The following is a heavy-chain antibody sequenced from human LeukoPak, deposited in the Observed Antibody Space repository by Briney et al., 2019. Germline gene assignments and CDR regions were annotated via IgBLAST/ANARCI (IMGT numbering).Heavy chain of an antibody. J-gene: IGHJ4*02. CDR1: GFTFSSYG. CDR2: ISYDGSNK. V-gene: IGHV3-30*18. CDR3: AKEGGSSGYFDY. D-gene: IGHD6-19*01. Sequence: PGGSLRLSCAASGFTFSSYGMHWVRQAPGKGPEWVAVISYDGSNKYYADSVKGRFTISRDNSKNTLYLQMNSLRAEDTAVYYCAKEGGSSGYFDYWGQGTLVTVSS.